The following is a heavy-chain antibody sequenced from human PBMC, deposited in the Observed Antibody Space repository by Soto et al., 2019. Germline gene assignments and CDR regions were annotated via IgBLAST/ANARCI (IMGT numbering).Heavy chain of an antibody. CDR2: MYFSGKS. J-gene: IGHJ5*02. CDR1: GAPLTTVGSY. V-gene: IGHV4-31*03. CDR3: ARQTGHPQWWFDL. Sequence: SETLSLTCTVSGAPLTTVGSYWTWIRQRPGMGLEWLGYMYFSGKSYYDPSLESRLTISGDYSKNQFSLSLSFVTAADTALYFCARQTGHPQWWFDLWGQGLQVTVS. D-gene: IGHD3-9*01.